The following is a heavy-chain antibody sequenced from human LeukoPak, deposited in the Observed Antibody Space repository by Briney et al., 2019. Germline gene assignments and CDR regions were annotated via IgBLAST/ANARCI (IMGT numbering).Heavy chain of an antibody. D-gene: IGHD3-22*01. J-gene: IGHJ4*02. Sequence: GGSLSLSCAASGFTFSAFGVHWVRQAPGKGLEYVSAISGDGGSTYYANSVKVRFTISRDNSKNTLYLQMGSLRAEDMAVYYCARVRSYGSSGYYYDYWGQGTLVTVSS. CDR3: ARVRSYGSSGYYYDY. CDR1: GFTFSAFG. V-gene: IGHV3-64*01. CDR2: ISGDGGST.